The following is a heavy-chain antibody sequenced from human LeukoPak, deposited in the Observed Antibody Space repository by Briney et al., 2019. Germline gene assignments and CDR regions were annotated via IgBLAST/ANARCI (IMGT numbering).Heavy chain of an antibody. Sequence: GESLKISCKGSGYSFTSYWIGWVRQMPGKGLEWMGIIYPGDSDTRYSPSFQGQVTISADKSISTAYLQWSSLKASDTAMYYCARHRDCSGGSCPNWFDPWDQGTLVTVSS. V-gene: IGHV5-51*01. J-gene: IGHJ5*02. D-gene: IGHD2-15*01. CDR3: ARHRDCSGGSCPNWFDP. CDR2: IYPGDSDT. CDR1: GYSFTSYW.